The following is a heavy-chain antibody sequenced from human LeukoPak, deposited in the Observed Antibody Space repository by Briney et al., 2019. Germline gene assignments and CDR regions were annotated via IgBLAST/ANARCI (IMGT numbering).Heavy chain of an antibody. CDR2: INPNSGGT. J-gene: IGHJ4*02. Sequence: ASVNVSCKASGYTFTGYYMHWVRQAPGQGLEWMGWINPNSGGTNYAQKFQGRVTMTRDTSISTAYMELSRLRSDDTAVYYCASVSYDGDYVFDYWGQGTLVTVSS. CDR3: ASVSYDGDYVFDY. D-gene: IGHD4-17*01. V-gene: IGHV1-2*02. CDR1: GYTFTGYY.